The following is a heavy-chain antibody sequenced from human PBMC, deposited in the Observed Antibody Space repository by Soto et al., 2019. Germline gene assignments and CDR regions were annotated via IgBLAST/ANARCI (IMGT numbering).Heavy chain of an antibody. D-gene: IGHD3-10*01. Sequence: QVHLEQSGAEVKKPAASVKVSCKASGYTFTRSHMHWVRQAPGQSLAWMGWINIGTGYTKISQRFQGRVSFAGDTSASTAYLELSSLRSADTAVYYCARSQNYGSGAYSDSLGQGTLVTISS. J-gene: IGHJ4*02. V-gene: IGHV1-3*04. CDR2: INIGTGYT. CDR1: GYTFTRSH. CDR3: ARSQNYGSGAYSDS.